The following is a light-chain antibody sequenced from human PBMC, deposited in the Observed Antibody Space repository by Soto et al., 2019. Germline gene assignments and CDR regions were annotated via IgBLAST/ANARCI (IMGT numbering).Light chain of an antibody. J-gene: IGKJ4*01. V-gene: IGKV3-20*01. CDR1: QSVDSSY. Sequence: EIVLTQSPGTLSLPPGARATLSCRASQSVDSSYLAWYHQKPAQAPRLLIYGASSRATGVPDRFSGSGSRTQFTLNISRLEPEDFAVYYCQQYGTSPLTFGGGTKVDIK. CDR3: QQYGTSPLT. CDR2: GAS.